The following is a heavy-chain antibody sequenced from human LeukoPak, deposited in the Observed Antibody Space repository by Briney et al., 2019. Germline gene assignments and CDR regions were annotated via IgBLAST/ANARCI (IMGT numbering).Heavy chain of an antibody. Sequence: GGSLRLSCAASGFTFSSYAMSWVRQAPGKGLEWVSAIRGSGGSTYYADSVKGGFTISRDNSKNTLYLKMNSLRAEDTAVYYCAKVDIADLLTGSVDYWGQGTLVTVSS. D-gene: IGHD3-9*01. CDR1: GFTFSSYA. J-gene: IGHJ4*02. CDR3: AKVDIADLLTGSVDY. CDR2: IRGSGGST. V-gene: IGHV3-23*01.